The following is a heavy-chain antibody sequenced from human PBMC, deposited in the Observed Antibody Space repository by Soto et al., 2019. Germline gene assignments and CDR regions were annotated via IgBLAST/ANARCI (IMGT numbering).Heavy chain of an antibody. D-gene: IGHD3-3*01. CDR2: ISYDGSNK. CDR1: G. Sequence: GRRRVSQKQGKGLEWVAVISYDGSNKYYADSVKGRFTISRDNSKNTLYLQMNSLRAEDTAVYYCARDVAPYYDFWSRYSTAYWGNGTLVTGSS. V-gene: IGHV3-30-3*01. CDR3: ARDVAPYYDFWSRYSTAY. J-gene: IGHJ4*01.